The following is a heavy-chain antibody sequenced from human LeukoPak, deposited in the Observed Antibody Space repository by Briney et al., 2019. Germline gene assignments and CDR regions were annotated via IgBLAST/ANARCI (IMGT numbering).Heavy chain of an antibody. CDR1: GYSFTSYW. V-gene: IGHV5-51*01. Sequence: GESLKISCKGSGYSFTSYWIGWVRQMPGKGLEWMGIIYPGDSDTRYSPSFQGRVTISADKSISTAYLQWSSLKASDTAMYYCARRKYGSGSYYLPFDYWGQGTLVTVSS. CDR3: ARRKYGSGSYYLPFDY. CDR2: IYPGDSDT. J-gene: IGHJ4*02. D-gene: IGHD3-10*01.